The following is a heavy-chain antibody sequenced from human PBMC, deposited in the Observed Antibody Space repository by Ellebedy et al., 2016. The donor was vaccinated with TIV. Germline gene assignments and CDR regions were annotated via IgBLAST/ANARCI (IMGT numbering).Heavy chain of an antibody. Sequence: GESLKISCAASGFTFSSYAMSWVRQAPGKGLEWVSAISGSGGSTYYADSVKGRFTISRDNSKNTLYLQMNSLRAEDTAVYYCTYDFWSGSDYWGQGTPVTVSS. J-gene: IGHJ4*02. CDR3: TYDFWSGSDY. CDR2: ISGSGGST. CDR1: GFTFSSYA. V-gene: IGHV3-23*01. D-gene: IGHD3-3*01.